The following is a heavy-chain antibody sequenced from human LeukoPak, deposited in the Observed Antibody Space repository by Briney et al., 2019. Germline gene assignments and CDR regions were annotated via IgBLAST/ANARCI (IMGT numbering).Heavy chain of an antibody. D-gene: IGHD3-3*01. J-gene: IGHJ4*02. CDR3: ARVATYYDFWSGYSTYYFDY. V-gene: IGHV4-28*03. CDR1: GYSISSSKW. Sequence: SETLSLTCAVSGYSISSSKWWGWIRQPPGKGLEWIGYIYYTGSTYYNPSLKSRVTISVDTSKNQFSLKLSSVTAADTAVYYCARVATYYDFWSGYSTYYFDYWGQGTLVTVSS. CDR2: IYYTGST.